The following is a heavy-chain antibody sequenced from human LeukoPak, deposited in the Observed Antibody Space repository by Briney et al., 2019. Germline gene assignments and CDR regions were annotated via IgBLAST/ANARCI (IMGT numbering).Heavy chain of an antibody. CDR2: VRGSGAST. CDR3: AKVKTTVTTTEY. CDR1: GFTFSSYA. Sequence: GGSLRLSCAASGFTFSSYAMSWVRQAPGKGLEWVSTVRGSGASTYYADSVKGRFTISRDKSKNTLFLQMNSLRAEDTAVYYCAKVKTTVTTTEYWGQGTLVTVSS. J-gene: IGHJ4*02. V-gene: IGHV3-23*01. D-gene: IGHD4-17*01.